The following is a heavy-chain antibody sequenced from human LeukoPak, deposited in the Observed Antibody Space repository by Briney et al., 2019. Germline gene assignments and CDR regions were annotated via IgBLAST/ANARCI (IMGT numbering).Heavy chain of an antibody. D-gene: IGHD2-8*01. CDR2: IVADSGGT. J-gene: IGHJ5*02. Sequence: GASVKVSCKASGYTFTDYYIYWVRQAPGQGLEWMGWIVADSGGTNYAQKFQGRVTMTRDTSISTAYMELSRLRSDDTAVYYCARVSGTSYFNNGGPWGQGSLVTVSS. CDR3: ARVSGTSYFNNGGP. V-gene: IGHV1-2*02. CDR1: GYTFTDYY.